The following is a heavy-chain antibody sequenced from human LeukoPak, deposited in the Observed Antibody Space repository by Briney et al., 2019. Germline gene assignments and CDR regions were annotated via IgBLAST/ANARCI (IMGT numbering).Heavy chain of an antibody. CDR3: VRTYRIGWSTGVFDF. V-gene: IGHV4-34*01. J-gene: IGHJ3*01. CDR2: INHSGST. Sequence: SETLSLTCAVYGGSFSGYYWSWIRQPPGKGLEWIGEINHSGSTNYSPSLKSRVTISLDTSKSQFSLRLNPVTAADTSVYFCVRTYRIGWSTGVFDFWGQGTMVSVSS. D-gene: IGHD6-19*01. CDR1: GGSFSGYY.